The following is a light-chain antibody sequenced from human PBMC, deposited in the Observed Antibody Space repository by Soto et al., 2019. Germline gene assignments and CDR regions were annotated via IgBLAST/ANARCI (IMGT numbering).Light chain of an antibody. V-gene: IGLV2-8*01. J-gene: IGLJ2*01. CDR3: SSYAGSNNVV. CDR2: DVS. CDR1: SSDVGGYNY. Sequence: QSVLTQPPSASGSPGQSVTISCTGTSSDVGGYNYVSWYQQHPGKAPKLMIYDVSKRPSGVPDRFSGSKSGNTASLTVSGIQAEDEADYYCSSYAGSNNVVFGGGTKLTVL.